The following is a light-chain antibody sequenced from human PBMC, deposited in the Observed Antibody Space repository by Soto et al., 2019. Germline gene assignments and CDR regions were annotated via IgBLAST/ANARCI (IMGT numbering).Light chain of an antibody. CDR2: DNN. Sequence: QSVLTQPPSVSGAPGQRVTISCTGSSSNIGAGYDVHWYQHLPGTAPKLLIYDNNNRPSGAPDRFSGSKSGTSASLAITGLQAEDEADYYCQSYDSSLSGWVFGGGTKLTVL. CDR1: SSNIGAGYD. V-gene: IGLV1-40*01. J-gene: IGLJ3*02. CDR3: QSYDSSLSGWV.